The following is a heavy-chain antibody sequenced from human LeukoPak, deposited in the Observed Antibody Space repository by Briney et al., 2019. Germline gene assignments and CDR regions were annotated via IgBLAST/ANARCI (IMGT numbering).Heavy chain of an antibody. V-gene: IGHV3-11*04. CDR1: GFTFGDYY. D-gene: IGHD3-3*01. Sequence: GGSLRLSCAASGFTFGDYYMSWIRQAPGKGLEWVSYISSSGSTIYYADSVKGRFTISRDNAENSLYLQMNSLRAEDTAVYYCARERYYDFWSGYYAFDYWGQGTLVTVSS. CDR3: ARERYYDFWSGYYAFDY. J-gene: IGHJ4*02. CDR2: ISSSGSTI.